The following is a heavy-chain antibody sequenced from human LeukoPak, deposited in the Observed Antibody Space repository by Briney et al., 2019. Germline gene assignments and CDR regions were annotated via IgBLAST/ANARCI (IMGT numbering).Heavy chain of an antibody. CDR1: GYTFTSNY. D-gene: IGHD5-24*01. Sequence: ASVKVSCKASGYTFTSNYIHWVRQAPGQGLEWMGVIYPRDGSTSYAQKFQGRVTMTRDTSTSTVYMELSSLRSEDTAVYYCASGDGYNYGSIDYWGQGTLVTVSS. CDR3: ASGDGYNYGSIDY. J-gene: IGHJ4*02. V-gene: IGHV1-46*01. CDR2: IYPRDGST.